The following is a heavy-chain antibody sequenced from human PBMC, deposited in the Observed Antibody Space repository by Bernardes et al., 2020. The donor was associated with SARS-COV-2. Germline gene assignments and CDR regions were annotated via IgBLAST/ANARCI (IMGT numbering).Heavy chain of an antibody. Sequence: GGSLRLSCAASGFTFRSYAMTWVRQVPGKGLEWVSTISGSGGSLYFADSVKGRFTISRDNSKNTVYLQMNTLRAEDTAVYYCVKGGDDGNSPYYFDYWGQGTRLTVSS. CDR1: GFTFRSYA. CDR2: ISGSGGSL. D-gene: IGHD5-12*01. J-gene: IGHJ4*02. V-gene: IGHV3-23*01. CDR3: VKGGDDGNSPYYFDY.